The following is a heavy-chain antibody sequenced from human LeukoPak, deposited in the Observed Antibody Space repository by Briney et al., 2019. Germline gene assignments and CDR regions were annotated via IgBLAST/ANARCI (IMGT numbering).Heavy chain of an antibody. CDR2: ISSNGATT. V-gene: IGHV3-64*04. CDR1: GFTFNRFY. Sequence: GGSLRLSCSASGFTFNRFYLHWVRQAPGKGLEFVSHISSNGATTYYADSVKGRFTISRDNSKNTLYLQMNSLRADDTAVYYCARDSNGPAFWGQGTLVTVSS. D-gene: IGHD6-19*01. CDR3: ARDSNGPAF. J-gene: IGHJ4*02.